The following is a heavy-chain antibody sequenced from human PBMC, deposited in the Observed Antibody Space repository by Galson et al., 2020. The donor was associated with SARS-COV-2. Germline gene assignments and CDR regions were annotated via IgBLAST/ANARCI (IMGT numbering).Heavy chain of an antibody. V-gene: IGHV4-39*07. CDR3: AREAGNGWYFDD. CDR2: ISYSGST. CDR1: GGSISSSRYY. Sequence: SETLSLTCTVSGGSISSSRYYWGWIRQPPGKGLEWIGSISYSGSTYYNPSLKSRVTISVDTSKNQFSLKLKSVTDADTAVYYCAREAGNGWYFDDWAQGTLVTVSS. D-gene: IGHD4-17*01. J-gene: IGHJ4*02.